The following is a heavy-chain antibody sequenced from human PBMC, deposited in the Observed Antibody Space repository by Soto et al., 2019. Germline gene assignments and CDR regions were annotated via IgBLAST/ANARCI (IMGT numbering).Heavy chain of an antibody. CDR2: IYYSGST. V-gene: IGHV4-31*03. J-gene: IGHJ6*02. CDR1: GGSISSGGYY. CDR3: ARTTYDFWSGYPYGMDV. Sequence: SETLSLTCTVSGGSISSGGYYWSWIRQHPGKGLEWIGYIYYSGSTYYNPSLKSRVTISVDTSKNQFSLKLSSVTAADTAVYYCARTTYDFWSGYPYGMDVWGQGTTVTVSS. D-gene: IGHD3-3*01.